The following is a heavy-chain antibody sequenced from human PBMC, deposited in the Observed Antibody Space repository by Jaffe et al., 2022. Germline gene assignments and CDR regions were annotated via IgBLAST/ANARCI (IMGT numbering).Heavy chain of an antibody. CDR2: IYHSGST. D-gene: IGHD4-17*01. CDR1: GYSISSGYY. J-gene: IGHJ5*02. V-gene: IGHV4-38-2*01. Sequence: QVQLQESGPGLVKPSETLSLTCAVSGYSISSGYYWGWIRQPPGKGLEWIGSIYHSGSTYYNPSLKSRVTISVDTSKNQFSLKLSSVTAADTAVYYCARLTDGGAYHWFDPWGQGTLVTVSS. CDR3: ARLTDGGAYHWFDP.